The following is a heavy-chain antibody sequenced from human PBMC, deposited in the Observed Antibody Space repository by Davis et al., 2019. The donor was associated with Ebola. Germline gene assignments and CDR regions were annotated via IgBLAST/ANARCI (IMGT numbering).Heavy chain of an antibody. CDR2: INTEGSRT. CDR1: GFTSSGYW. Sequence: PGRSLRLSSAASGFTSSGYWIHWVRQAPGKGLVWVSRINTEGSRTRDADSVKGRFTISRDNAKNTLYLQMNSLRAEDTAVYYCARVLSYCSGGSCPGGSDHWGQGTLVTVSS. J-gene: IGHJ4*02. CDR3: ARVLSYCSGGSCPGGSDH. V-gene: IGHV3-74*01. D-gene: IGHD2-15*01.